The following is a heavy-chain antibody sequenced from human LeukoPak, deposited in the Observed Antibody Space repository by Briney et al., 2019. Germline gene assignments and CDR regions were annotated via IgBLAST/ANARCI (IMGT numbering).Heavy chain of an antibody. CDR1: GLTFSSYD. Sequence: PGGSLRLSCAASGLTFSSYDMSWVRQAPGKGLEWVSGISGSGGSTDYADSVKGRFTISRDNSKNTLYLQMNSLRAEDTAVYYCAKTRSSSWYYFDYWGQGTLVTVSS. CDR3: AKTRSSSWYYFDY. D-gene: IGHD6-13*01. CDR2: ISGSGGST. V-gene: IGHV3-23*01. J-gene: IGHJ4*02.